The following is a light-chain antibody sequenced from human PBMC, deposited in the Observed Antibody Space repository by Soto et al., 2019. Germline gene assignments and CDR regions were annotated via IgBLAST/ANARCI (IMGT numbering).Light chain of an antibody. J-gene: IGKJ1*01. CDR2: KAY. CDR1: HIFYTW. Sequence: DIQMTQSPSTLSASVGDRVTITCRASHIFYTWLSCYQQKPGKAPKLLIYKAYTLKSGVPSRFSGSGSGTEFTLTISSLQPDDFATYYCQHYNSYSEAFGQGTKVDIK. V-gene: IGKV1-5*03. CDR3: QHYNSYSEA.